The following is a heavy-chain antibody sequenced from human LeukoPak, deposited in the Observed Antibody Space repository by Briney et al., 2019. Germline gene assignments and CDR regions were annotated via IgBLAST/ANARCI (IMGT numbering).Heavy chain of an antibody. Sequence: SETLXLTCTVSGGSISSSSYYWSWIRQPPGKGLEWIGYIYYSGSTNYNPSLKSRVTISVDTSKNQFSLKLSSVTAADTAVYYCARGGPRTFDYWGQGTLVTVSS. CDR3: ARGGPRTFDY. CDR1: GGSISSSSYY. CDR2: IYYSGST. D-gene: IGHD1/OR15-1a*01. J-gene: IGHJ4*02. V-gene: IGHV4-61*01.